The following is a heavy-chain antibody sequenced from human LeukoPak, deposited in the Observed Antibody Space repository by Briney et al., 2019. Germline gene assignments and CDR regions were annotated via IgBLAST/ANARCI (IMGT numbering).Heavy chain of an antibody. CDR2: IYNSGNT. Sequence: PSETLSLTCTVSGGSISGYYWSWIRQPPGEGLEWIGYIYNSGNTNYNPSLKSRVTISVDTSKNQFSLKLSSVTAADTAVYYCARERGVSSSAIGYFDYWGQGTLVTVSS. D-gene: IGHD6-6*01. J-gene: IGHJ4*02. CDR1: GGSISGYY. V-gene: IGHV4-59*12. CDR3: ARERGVSSSAIGYFDY.